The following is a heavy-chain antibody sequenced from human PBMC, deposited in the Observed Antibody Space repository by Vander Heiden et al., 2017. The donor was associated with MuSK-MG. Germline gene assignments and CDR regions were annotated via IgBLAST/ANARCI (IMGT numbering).Heavy chain of an antibody. V-gene: IGHV3-49*04. CDR3: TRGGGGGDYYSQS. CDR1: GFTFGYYA. J-gene: IGHJ5*02. D-gene: IGHD2-21*02. CDR2: IRSKAYGGTT. Sequence: EVQLVESGGGLVQPGRSLRLSCTASGFTFGYYAMSWVRQAPGKGLEWVGFIRSKAYGGTTENAASVKGRFTISRDDSKSIAYLQMNSLKSEDTAVYYCTRGGGGGDYYSQSWGQGTLVTVSS.